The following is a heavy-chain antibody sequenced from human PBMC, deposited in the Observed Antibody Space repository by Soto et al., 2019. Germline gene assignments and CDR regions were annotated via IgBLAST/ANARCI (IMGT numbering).Heavy chain of an antibody. V-gene: IGHV1-46*01. J-gene: IGHJ4*02. CDR3: ARAKQIGQYYSDS. D-gene: IGHD6-6*01. Sequence: QVHLVQSGAEVKKPGASVKVSCKASGYTFTSNHMHWVRQAPGQGLEWMGIINPSDGSTIYVEKFQGRVTMTRDTSTSTLYMELSSLRSEDTAVYYCARAKQIGQYYSDSWGQGTLVTVSS. CDR2: INPSDGST. CDR1: GYTFTSNH.